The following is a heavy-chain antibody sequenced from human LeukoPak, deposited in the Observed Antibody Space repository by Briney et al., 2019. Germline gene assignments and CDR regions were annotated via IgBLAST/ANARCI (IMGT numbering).Heavy chain of an antibody. J-gene: IGHJ4*02. CDR2: ISGSGGST. CDR1: GFTFSIYA. CDR3: AKDSTGGNAMEFDY. Sequence: GGSLRLSCAASGFTFSIYAMSWVRQAPGKGLEWASAISGSGGSTYYADSVKGRFTISRDNSKNTLYLQMNSLRAEDTAVYYCAKDSTGGNAMEFDYWGQGTLVTVSS. D-gene: IGHD4-23*01. V-gene: IGHV3-23*01.